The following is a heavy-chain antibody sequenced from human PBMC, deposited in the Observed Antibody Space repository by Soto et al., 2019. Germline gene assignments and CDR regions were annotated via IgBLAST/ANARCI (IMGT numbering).Heavy chain of an antibody. V-gene: IGHV3-23*01. Sequence: EVQLLESGGGLVQPGGSLRLSCAASGFTFSSYAMSWVRQAPGKGLEWVSAISGSGGSTYYADSVKGRFTISRDNSKNTLYLQMTSLRAEDTAVYYCAKDFRDAFLEWTIDYWGQGTLVTVSS. J-gene: IGHJ4*02. CDR2: ISGSGGST. CDR1: GFTFSSYA. D-gene: IGHD3-3*02. CDR3: AKDFRDAFLEWTIDY.